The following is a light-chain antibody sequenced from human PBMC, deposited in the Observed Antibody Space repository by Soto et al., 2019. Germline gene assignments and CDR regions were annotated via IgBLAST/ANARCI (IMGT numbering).Light chain of an antibody. CDR1: QSVSSSY. Sequence: EIMLSLSLGTLSLYPGERATLSCRASQSVSSSYLAWYQQKPGQAPSLLIYGASRRATGVPDRFSGSGSGTDFTLTISRLEPEDFAVYYCQQYGSSGTFGQGSMADVK. J-gene: IGKJ1*01. CDR2: GAS. V-gene: IGKV3-20*01. CDR3: QQYGSSGT.